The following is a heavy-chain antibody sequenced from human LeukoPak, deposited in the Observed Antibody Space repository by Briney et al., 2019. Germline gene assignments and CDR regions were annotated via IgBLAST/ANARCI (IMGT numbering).Heavy chain of an antibody. J-gene: IGHJ4*02. CDR3: AKTITMIVVVSGYDY. Sequence: GGSLRLSCAASGFTFSSYAMSWVRQAPGKGLEWVSAISGSGGSTYYADSVKGRFTISRDNSKNTLYLQMNSLRAEDTAVYYCAKTITMIVVVSGYDYWGQGTLVTVSS. D-gene: IGHD3-22*01. CDR1: GFTFSSYA. V-gene: IGHV3-23*01. CDR2: ISGSGGST.